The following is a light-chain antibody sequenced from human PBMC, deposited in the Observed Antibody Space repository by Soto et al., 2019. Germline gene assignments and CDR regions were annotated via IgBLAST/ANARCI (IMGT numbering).Light chain of an antibody. V-gene: IGKV3-15*01. CDR1: QSVSSN. J-gene: IGKJ5*01. Sequence: EIVMTQSPATLSVSPGERATLSCRASQSVSSNLAWYQQKPGQAPRLLIYGASTRANGIPARFSGSGSGTEFTLPISSLQSEDFAVYYCQQYNNWLITFGQGTRLEIK. CDR3: QQYNNWLIT. CDR2: GAS.